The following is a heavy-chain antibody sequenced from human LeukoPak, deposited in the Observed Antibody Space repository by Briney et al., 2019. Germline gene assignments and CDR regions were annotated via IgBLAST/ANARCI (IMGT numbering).Heavy chain of an antibody. CDR1: GGSISSSSYY. J-gene: IGHJ4*02. D-gene: IGHD3-9*01. CDR2: IYYSGST. CDR3: ARDGVGIRYFDWLLDY. V-gene: IGHV4-39*07. Sequence: SETLSLTCTVSGGSISSSSYYWGWIRQPPGKGLEWIGSIYYSGSTYYNPSLKSRVTISVDTSKNQFSLKLSSVTAADTAVYYCARDGVGIRYFDWLLDYWGQGTLVTVSS.